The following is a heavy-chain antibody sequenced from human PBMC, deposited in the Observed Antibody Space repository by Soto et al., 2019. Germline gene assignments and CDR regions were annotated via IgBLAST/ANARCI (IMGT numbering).Heavy chain of an antibody. CDR3: ARGALEWSQSVATDPYYYGMDV. CDR2: IIPIFGTA. J-gene: IGHJ6*02. Sequence: GASVKVSCKASGGTFSSYAISWVRQAPGQGLEWMGGIIPIFGTANYAQKFQGRVTITADKSTSTAYMELSSLRSEDTAVYYYARGALEWSQSVATDPYYYGMDVWGQGTTVTVSS. D-gene: IGHD3-3*01. V-gene: IGHV1-69*06. CDR1: GGTFSSYA.